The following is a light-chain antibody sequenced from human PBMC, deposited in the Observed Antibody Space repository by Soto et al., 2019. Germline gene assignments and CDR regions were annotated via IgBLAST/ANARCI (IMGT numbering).Light chain of an antibody. V-gene: IGKV3-15*01. CDR1: QTVSSSY. CDR2: GAS. Sequence: ETVLTQSPGTLSVSPGERATLSCRASQTVSSSYLAWYQQKRGQAPRLLIYGASTRATDIPARFSGSGSGTEFTLTISSLQSEDFAVYYCQQYNNWPPWTFGQGTKVDIK. J-gene: IGKJ1*01. CDR3: QQYNNWPPWT.